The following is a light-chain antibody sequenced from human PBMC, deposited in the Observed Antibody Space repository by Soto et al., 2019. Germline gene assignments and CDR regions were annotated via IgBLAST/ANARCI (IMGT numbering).Light chain of an antibody. CDR2: GAA. J-gene: IGKJ1*01. CDR1: QSVFSS. V-gene: IGKV3-15*01. CDR3: QQYHNWPA. Sequence: VMTQSPVTLSVSPGERATLSCRASQSVFSSLAWFQQKPGQAPRLLIYGAATRATGIPARFSGSGSGTEFTLTISSLQSEDLAVYFCQQYHNWPAFGQGTKVDIK.